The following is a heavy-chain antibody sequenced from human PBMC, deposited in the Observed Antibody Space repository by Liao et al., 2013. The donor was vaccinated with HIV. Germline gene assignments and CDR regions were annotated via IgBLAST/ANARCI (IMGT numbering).Heavy chain of an antibody. V-gene: IGHV4-59*11. CDR2: IYYAGDT. CDR1: GGSMSSHY. J-gene: IGHJ3*01. D-gene: IGHD6-19*01. Sequence: QVHLQESGPGLVKSSETLSLTCAVSGGSMSSHYWSWIRQSPGKGLEWIGYIYYAGDTSYNPSLKSRVTISVDTSEDQFSLRLRSVTAADTAVYYCARWGRGSSAWPLAAFDLWGQGTMVSVSS. CDR3: ARWGRGSSAWPLAAFDL.